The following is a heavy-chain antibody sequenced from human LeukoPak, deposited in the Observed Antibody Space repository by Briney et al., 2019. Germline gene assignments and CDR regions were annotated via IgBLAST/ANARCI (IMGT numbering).Heavy chain of an antibody. D-gene: IGHD7-27*01. CDR3: AKEGGVANWGYYYYYYYMDV. CDR2: IRYDGSNK. J-gene: IGHJ6*03. CDR1: GFTFSSYS. Sequence: GGSLRLSCAASGFTFSSYSMNWVRQAPGKGLEWVAFIRYDGSNKYYADSVKGRFTISRDNSKNTLYLQMNSLRAEDTAVYYCAKEGGVANWGYYYYYYYMDVWGKGTTVTVSS. V-gene: IGHV3-30*02.